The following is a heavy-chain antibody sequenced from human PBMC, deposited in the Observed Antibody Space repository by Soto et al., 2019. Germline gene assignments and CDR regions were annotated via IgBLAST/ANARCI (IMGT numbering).Heavy chain of an antibody. V-gene: IGHV4-30-4*01. J-gene: IGHJ6*02. Sequence: QVQLQESGPGLVKPSQTLSLTCTVSGGSITSGDDYWSWIRQPPGKGLEWIAYIHYSGSTYYNPSLKSRVTISVDTSKNQFSLKLSSVTAGDTAVYYCARGGYTVTTRYYYGMDVWGQGTTVTVSS. D-gene: IGHD4-4*01. CDR1: GGSITSGDDY. CDR3: ARGGYTVTTRYYYGMDV. CDR2: IHYSGST.